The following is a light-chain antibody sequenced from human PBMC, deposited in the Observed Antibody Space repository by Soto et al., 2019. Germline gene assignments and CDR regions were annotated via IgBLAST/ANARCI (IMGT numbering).Light chain of an antibody. CDR2: EVS. V-gene: IGLV2-14*01. Sequence: QSALTQPASVSRSPGQSITISCTGTSSDVGGYKFVSWYQQHPGKAPKLMIYEVSNRPSGVSSRFSGSKSGNTASLTISGLQADDEADYYCGSYTGSIYVFGPGTKLTVL. CDR3: GSYTGSIYV. J-gene: IGLJ1*01. CDR1: SSDVGGYKF.